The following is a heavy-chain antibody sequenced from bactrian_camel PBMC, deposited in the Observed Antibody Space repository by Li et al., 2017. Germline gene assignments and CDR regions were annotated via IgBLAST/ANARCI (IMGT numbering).Heavy chain of an antibody. CDR3: AVPSRAIYDVWVPLNY. V-gene: IGHV3S53*01. J-gene: IGHJ4*01. Sequence: HVQLVESGGGSVQAGGSLRLSCTTSGVDSSDFMGWFRQIPGKDREGVATIDPDGNTNYTDPVKDRFTISQDNAKNTLYLQMNSLKPEDTAVYYCAVPSRAIYDVWVPLNYWGQGTQVTVS. D-gene: IGHD3*01. CDR2: IDPDGNT. CDR1: GVDSSDF.